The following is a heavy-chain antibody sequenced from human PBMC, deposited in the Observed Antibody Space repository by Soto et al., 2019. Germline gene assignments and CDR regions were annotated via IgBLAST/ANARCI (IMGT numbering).Heavy chain of an antibody. CDR3: ARGGAYYYDSSGYPFDAFDI. CDR1: GGSISSYD. D-gene: IGHD3-22*01. CDR2: IYYSGST. Sequence: PSETLSLTCTVSGGSISSYDWSWIRQPPGKGLEWIGYIYYSGSTNYNPSLKSRVTISVDTSKNQFSLKLSSVTAADTAVYYCARGGAYYYDSSGYPFDAFDIWGQGTMVTPSS. V-gene: IGHV4-59*01. J-gene: IGHJ3*02.